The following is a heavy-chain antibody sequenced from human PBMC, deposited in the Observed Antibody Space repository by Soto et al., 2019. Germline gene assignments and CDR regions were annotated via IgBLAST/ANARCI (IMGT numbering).Heavy chain of an antibody. V-gene: IGHV4-30-2*01. CDR2: IYHSGST. J-gene: IGHJ5*02. CDR3: ASEPIPAADRWFDP. Sequence: SETLSLTCAVSGGSISSGGYSWSWIRQPPGKGLEWIGYIYHSGSTYYNPSLKSRVTISVDRSKNQFYLKLSSVTAADTAVYYCASEPIPAADRWFDPWGQGNLVTVSS. CDR1: GGSISSGGYS. D-gene: IGHD6-13*01.